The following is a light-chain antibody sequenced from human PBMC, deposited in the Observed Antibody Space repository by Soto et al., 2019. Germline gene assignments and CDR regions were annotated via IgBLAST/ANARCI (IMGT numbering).Light chain of an antibody. CDR2: DVS. J-gene: IGLJ2*01. V-gene: IGLV2-14*01. Sequence: QSALTQPASVSGSPGQSITISCTGPSSDVGGYNYVSWYQQHPGKAPKLMIFDVSDRPSGVSDRFSGSKSGNTASLTISGRQAEYEADYYCSSYARSSPVVFGGGTKLTVL. CDR3: SSYARSSPVV. CDR1: SSDVGGYNY.